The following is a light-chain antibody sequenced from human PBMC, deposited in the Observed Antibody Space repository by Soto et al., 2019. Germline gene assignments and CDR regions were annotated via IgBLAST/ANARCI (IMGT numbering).Light chain of an antibody. Sequence: QSALTQPASVSASPGQSITIPRTGASSDVGSYNLVSWYQQHPGKAPKLMIYDGSIRPPGVSNRFSASKSGNTASLTISGLQAEDEADYYCCSYTSSSTGVFGGGTKLTVL. CDR1: SSDVGSYNL. CDR2: DGS. CDR3: CSYTSSSTGV. V-gene: IGLV2-23*01. J-gene: IGLJ3*02.